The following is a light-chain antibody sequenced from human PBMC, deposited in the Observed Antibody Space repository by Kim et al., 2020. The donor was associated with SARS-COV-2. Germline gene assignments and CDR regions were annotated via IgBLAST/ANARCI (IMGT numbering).Light chain of an antibody. CDR3: QQYYTYPWT. V-gene: IGKV1-5*03. J-gene: IGKJ1*01. CDR2: KAS. CDR1: QYITRR. Sequence: PSVGDGVTITCRASQYITRRLAWYQQKPGTAPKVLISKASTLESGVPSTFSGSGSGTDFTLTISSLQPDDFATYYCQQYYTYPWTFGQGTKVDIK.